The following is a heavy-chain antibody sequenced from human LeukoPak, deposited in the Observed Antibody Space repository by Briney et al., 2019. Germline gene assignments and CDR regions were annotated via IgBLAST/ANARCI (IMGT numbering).Heavy chain of an antibody. J-gene: IGHJ4*02. CDR2: IPGSGPFI. D-gene: IGHD3-22*01. CDR3: ARDISSGHYFFDY. Sequence: PGGSLRLSCTASGFIFNDAWMFWVRQAPGKGLEWVSSIPGSGPFIYYADSVKGRFTISRDNAKNSLYLQMNSLRAEDTAVYYCARDISSGHYFFDYWGQGTLVTVSS. CDR1: GFIFNDAW. V-gene: IGHV3-21*01.